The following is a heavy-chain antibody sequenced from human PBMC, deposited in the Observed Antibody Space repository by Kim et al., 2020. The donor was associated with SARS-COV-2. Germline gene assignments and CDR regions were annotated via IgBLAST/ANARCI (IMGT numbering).Heavy chain of an antibody. D-gene: IGHD3-10*02. J-gene: IGHJ6*02. CDR2: MNPNSGNT. CDR3: ARVCGELIYYYYYYGMDV. CDR1: GYTFTSYD. V-gene: IGHV1-8*01. Sequence: ASVKVSCKASGYTFTSYDINWVRQATGQGLEWMGWMNPNSGNTGYAQKFQGRVTMTRNTSISTAYMELSSLRSEDTAVYYCARVCGELIYYYYYYGMDVWGQGTTFTVSS.